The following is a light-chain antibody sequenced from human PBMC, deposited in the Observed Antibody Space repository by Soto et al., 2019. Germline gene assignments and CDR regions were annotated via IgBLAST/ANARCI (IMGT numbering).Light chain of an antibody. J-gene: IGKJ5*01. CDR1: QSASNDY. CDR2: SVS. Sequence: VLSQSAGPVSLSPGERATLSCSASQSASNDYLAWFQQKPGQTPTLLIYSVSTRATGIPARFSGSGSGTDFTLTISRLQPEDVAAFYCQHYAFSPRTFGQGTRLEIK. CDR3: QHYAFSPRT. V-gene: IGKV3-20*01.